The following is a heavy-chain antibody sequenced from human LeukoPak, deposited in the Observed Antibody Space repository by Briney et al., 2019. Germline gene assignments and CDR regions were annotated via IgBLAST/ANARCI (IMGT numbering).Heavy chain of an antibody. V-gene: IGHV4-39*07. CDR2: INHSGST. Sequence: PSETLSLTCTVSGGSISSSSYYWGWIRQPPGKGLEWIGEINHSGSTNYNPSLKSRVTISVDTSKNQFSLKLSSVTAADTAVYYCARVFRRYFDWLPDYWGQGTLVTVSS. D-gene: IGHD3-9*01. CDR1: GGSISSSSYY. J-gene: IGHJ4*02. CDR3: ARVFRRYFDWLPDY.